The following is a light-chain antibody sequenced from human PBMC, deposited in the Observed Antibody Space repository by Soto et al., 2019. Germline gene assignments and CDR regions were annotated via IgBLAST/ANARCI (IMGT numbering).Light chain of an antibody. CDR1: SSDVGGYNS. CDR2: EVS. J-gene: IGLJ2*01. Sequence: QSVLTQPLSASGSPGQSVTISCTGTSSDVGGYNSVSWYQQHPGKAPKLVIYEVSKRPSGVPDRFSASKSDNTASLTVSGLQAEDEADYYCSSYAGSKNLVFGGGTKLTVL. CDR3: SSYAGSKNLV. V-gene: IGLV2-8*01.